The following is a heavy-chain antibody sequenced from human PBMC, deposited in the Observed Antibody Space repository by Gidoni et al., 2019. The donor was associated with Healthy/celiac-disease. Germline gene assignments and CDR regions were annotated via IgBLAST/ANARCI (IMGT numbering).Heavy chain of an antibody. V-gene: IGHV4-34*01. CDR2: INHSGST. D-gene: IGHD4-4*01. CDR1: GGSFSGYY. J-gene: IGHJ6*03. CDR3: ARERSYSKRRYYYYMDV. Sequence: QVQLQQWGAGLLKPSETLSLTCAVYGGSFSGYYWSWIRQPPGKGLEWIGEINHSGSTNYNPSLKSRVTISVDTSKNQFSLKLSSVTAADTAVYYCARERSYSKRRYYYYMDVWGKGTTVTVSS.